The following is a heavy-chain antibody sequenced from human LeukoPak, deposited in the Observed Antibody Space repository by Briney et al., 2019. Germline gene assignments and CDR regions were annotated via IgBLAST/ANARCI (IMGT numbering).Heavy chain of an antibody. V-gene: IGHV4-61*08. CDR3: VRLQPNTGEWAFDI. CDR1: GGSISSGGYY. CDR2: ISNSGST. J-gene: IGHJ3*02. D-gene: IGHD1-1*01. Sequence: SETLSLTCTVSGGSISSGGYYWSWIRQPPGEGLEWIGYISNSGSTKYNPSLKSRVTISVDTYKNQLSLKLSSVTAADTAVYHCVRLQPNTGEWAFDIWGQGTMVSVSS.